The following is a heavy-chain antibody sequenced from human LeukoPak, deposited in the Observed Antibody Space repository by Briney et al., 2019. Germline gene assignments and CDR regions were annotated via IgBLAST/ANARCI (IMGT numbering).Heavy chain of an antibody. CDR1: GFTFSGSD. Sequence: GGSLRLSRAAFGFTFSGSDMHWVRQAPGKGLEWVATISYDGGKKNYAAAVQGRFTVSRDNPVNTLNLQMNSLRVEDTALDYCAKDGQAVGEYYFDYWGQGTLVTVSS. J-gene: IGHJ4*02. V-gene: IGHV3-30*18. CDR3: AKDGQAVGEYYFDY. D-gene: IGHD6-19*01. CDR2: ISYDGGKK.